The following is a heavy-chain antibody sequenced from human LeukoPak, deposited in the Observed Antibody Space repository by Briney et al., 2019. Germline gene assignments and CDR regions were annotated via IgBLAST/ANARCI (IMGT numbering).Heavy chain of an antibody. Sequence: ASVKVSCKASGYTFTSYGISWVRQAPGQGLEWMGWISAYNGNTNYAQKLQGRVTMPTDTSTSTAYMELRSLRSDDTAVYYCARADLHYYYMDVWGKGTTVTISS. CDR1: GYTFTSYG. J-gene: IGHJ6*03. V-gene: IGHV1-18*01. CDR2: ISAYNGNT. CDR3: ARADLHYYYMDV.